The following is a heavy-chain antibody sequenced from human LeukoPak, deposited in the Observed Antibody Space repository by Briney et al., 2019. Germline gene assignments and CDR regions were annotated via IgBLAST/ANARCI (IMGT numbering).Heavy chain of an antibody. D-gene: IGHD2-21*02. CDR2: ISSGSSTV. CDR1: GFTFSSYN. V-gene: IGHV3-48*01. J-gene: IGHJ4*02. Sequence: GGSLRLSCAASGFTFSSYNMNWVRQAPGKGLEWVSYISSGSSTVYYADSVKGRFSISRDNDKNSLYMQMNGLRAEDTAVYYCASPEALLLDYWGQGTLVTVSS. CDR3: ASPEALLLDY.